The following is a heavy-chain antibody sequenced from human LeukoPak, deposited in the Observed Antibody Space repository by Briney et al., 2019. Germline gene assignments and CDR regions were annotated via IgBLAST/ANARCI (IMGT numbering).Heavy chain of an antibody. CDR2: IRNKAYGGTT. CDR1: GFTFGDYA. D-gene: IGHD3-22*01. J-gene: IGHJ4*02. CDR3: TSFEDSFQITMIVFDY. V-gene: IGHV3-49*04. Sequence: GGSLRLSCTASGFTFGDYAMSWVRQAPGKGLEWVGFIRNKAYGGTTEYAASVKGRFTISRDDSKSIAYLQMNSLKTEDTAMYYCTSFEDSFQITMIVFDYWGQGTLVTVSS.